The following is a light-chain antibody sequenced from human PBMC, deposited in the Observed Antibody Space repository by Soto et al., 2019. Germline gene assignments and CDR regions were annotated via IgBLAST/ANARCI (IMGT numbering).Light chain of an antibody. CDR2: DAS. CDR3: KQFNILYT. Sequence: DIQMSQSPSTLSASVGDRVTITCRASENIDKWLAWYQQKPGRAPKLLIYDASTLENGVPSRFSGSGSGTEFTLTISSLQPEDFATYYCKQFNILYTFGQGTKLEI. V-gene: IGKV1-5*01. CDR1: ENIDKW. J-gene: IGKJ2*01.